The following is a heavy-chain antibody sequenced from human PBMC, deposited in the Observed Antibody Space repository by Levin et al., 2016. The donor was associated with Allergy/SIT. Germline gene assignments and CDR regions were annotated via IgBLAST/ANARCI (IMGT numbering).Heavy chain of an antibody. D-gene: IGHD4-23*01. J-gene: IGHJ6*02. CDR1: GGSISSGGYY. CDR3: AREGVRWNYGMDV. Sequence: SETLSLTCAVSGGSISSGGYYWSWIRQPPGKGLEWIGYIYYSGSTNYNPSLKSRVTISVDTSKNQFSLKLSSVTAADTAVYYCAREGVRWNYGMDVWGQGTTVTVSS. CDR2: IYYSGST. V-gene: IGHV4-61*08.